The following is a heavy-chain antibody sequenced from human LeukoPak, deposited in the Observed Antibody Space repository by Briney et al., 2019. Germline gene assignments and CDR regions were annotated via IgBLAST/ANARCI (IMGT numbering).Heavy chain of an antibody. CDR2: INPIIGDT. Sequence: ASVKVSCKASGGTFSSYAISWVRQAPGQGLEWMGWINPIIGDTQYAQHFQGRVTMTRDTSITTAYMELSSLRLDDTAIYYCVKDPLQLYYFDQWGQGTLVTVSS. CDR1: GGTFSSYA. D-gene: IGHD1-1*01. V-gene: IGHV1-8*02. J-gene: IGHJ4*02. CDR3: VKDPLQLYYFDQ.